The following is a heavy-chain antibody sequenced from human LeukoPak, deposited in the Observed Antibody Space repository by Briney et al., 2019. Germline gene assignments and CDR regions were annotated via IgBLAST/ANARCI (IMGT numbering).Heavy chain of an antibody. J-gene: IGHJ4*02. CDR3: AKDHLGATTELDY. CDR1: GFTFSSYW. Sequence: QSGGSLRLSCAASGFTFSSYWMSWVRQAPGKGLEWVANIKQDGSEKYYVDSVKGRFTISRDNAKNSLYLQMNSLRAEDTAVYYCAKDHLGATTELDYWGQGTLVTVSS. CDR2: IKQDGSEK. V-gene: IGHV3-7*01. D-gene: IGHD1-26*01.